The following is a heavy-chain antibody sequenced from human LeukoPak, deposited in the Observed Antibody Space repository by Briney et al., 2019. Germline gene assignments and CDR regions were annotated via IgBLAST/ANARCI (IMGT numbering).Heavy chain of an antibody. CDR2: IYSGGST. CDR1: GFTFSDYA. D-gene: IGHD5-18*01. J-gene: IGHJ4*02. V-gene: IGHV3-66*01. CDR3: AKVSLEKQLWLPFDY. Sequence: PGGSLRLSCESPGFTFSDYAMNWVRQAPGKGLEWVSVIYSGGSTNYADSVRGRFTISRDTSKNTLYLQMNSLRGEDTAVYYCAKVSLEKQLWLPFDYWGQGTLVTVSS.